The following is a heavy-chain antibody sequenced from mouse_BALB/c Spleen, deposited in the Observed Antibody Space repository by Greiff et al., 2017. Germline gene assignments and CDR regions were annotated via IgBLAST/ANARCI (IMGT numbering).Heavy chain of an antibody. CDR2: ISTYYGDA. CDR3: ARGLREGAWFAY. V-gene: IGHV1S137*01. Sequence: QVQLQQSGAELVRPGVSVKISCKGSGYTFTDYAMHWVKQSHAKSLEWIGVISTYYGDASYNQKFKGKATMTVDKSSSTAYMELARLTSEDSAIYYCARGLREGAWFAYWGQGTLVTVSA. CDR1: GYTFTDYA. D-gene: IGHD1-1*01. J-gene: IGHJ3*01.